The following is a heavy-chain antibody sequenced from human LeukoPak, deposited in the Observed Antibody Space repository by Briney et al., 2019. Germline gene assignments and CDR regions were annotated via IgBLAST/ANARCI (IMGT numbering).Heavy chain of an antibody. CDR2: ISYDGSNK. CDR1: GFTFSSYA. V-gene: IGHV3-30-3*01. D-gene: IGHD2-2*01. J-gene: IGHJ6*02. CDR3: ARDIPPQLLFDYYYGMDV. Sequence: GGSLRLSCAASGFTFSSYAIHWVRQAPGKGLEWVAVISYDGSNKYYADSVKGRFTISRDNSKNTLYLQMNSLRAEDTAVYYCARDIPPQLLFDYYYGMDVWGQGTTVTVSS.